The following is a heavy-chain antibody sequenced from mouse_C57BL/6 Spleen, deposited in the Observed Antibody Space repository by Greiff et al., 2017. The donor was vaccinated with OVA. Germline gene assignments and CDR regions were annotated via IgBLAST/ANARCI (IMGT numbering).Heavy chain of an antibody. CDR3: ARSYYGSDAMDY. CDR1: GYTFTSYT. J-gene: IGHJ4*01. V-gene: IGHV1-4*01. CDR2: INPSSGYT. D-gene: IGHD1-1*01. Sequence: LKESGAELARPGASVKMSCKASGYTFTSYTMHWVKQRPGQGLEWIGYINPSSGYTKYNQKFKDKATLTADKSSSTAYMQLSSLTSEDSAVYYCARSYYGSDAMDYWGQGTSVTVSS.